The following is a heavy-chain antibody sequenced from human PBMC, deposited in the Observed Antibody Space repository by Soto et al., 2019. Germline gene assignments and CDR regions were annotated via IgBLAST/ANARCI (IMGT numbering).Heavy chain of an antibody. J-gene: IGHJ4*02. Sequence: EVQLVESGGGSVQPGRSLRLSCVASKFTFKDYAMHWVRQAPGKGLEWVSGISWNSGTIAYADSVQGRFTISRDNAKNSLYLQMDSLRAEDTAFYYCAREYSVTPERRPLDYWGQGTLVTVSS. V-gene: IGHV3-9*01. CDR2: ISWNSGTI. D-gene: IGHD6-13*01. CDR1: KFTFKDYA. CDR3: AREYSVTPERRPLDY.